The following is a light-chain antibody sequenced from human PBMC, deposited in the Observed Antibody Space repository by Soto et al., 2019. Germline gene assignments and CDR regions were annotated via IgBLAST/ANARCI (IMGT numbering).Light chain of an antibody. CDR3: QKCNNWPLT. J-gene: IGKJ4*01. CDR1: QSISSS. CDR2: RES. Sequence: EIVMTQSPATLSVSPGDTATLSCRASQSISSSLAWYQQKTGQAPRILIYRESTRATGIPARLSGGGSGTELNLTISRLQSEDFAVYYCQKCNNWPLTFGGGTKVDIK. V-gene: IGKV3-15*01.